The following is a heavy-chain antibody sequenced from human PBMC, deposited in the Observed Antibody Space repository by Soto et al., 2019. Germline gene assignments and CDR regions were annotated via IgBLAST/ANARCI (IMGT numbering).Heavy chain of an antibody. CDR1: GGSISSYY. J-gene: IGHJ2*01. V-gene: IGHV4-59*08. D-gene: IGHD3-22*01. CDR2: IYYSGGT. Sequence: QVQLQESGPGLVKPSETLSLTCTVSGGSISSYYWSWIRQPPGKGLEWIGYIYYSGGTNYNPSLKSRVTISGDTSKNPSSLKLSSVTAADTAVYYCARGSTYYYDSSGYYVRQLTHWYFDLWGRGTLVTVSS. CDR3: ARGSTYYYDSSGYYVRQLTHWYFDL.